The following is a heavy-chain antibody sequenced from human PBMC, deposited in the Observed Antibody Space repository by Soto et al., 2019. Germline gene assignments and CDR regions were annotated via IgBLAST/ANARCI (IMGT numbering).Heavy chain of an antibody. CDR2: IYYSGST. CDR1: GGSISSSSYY. Sequence: SETLSLTCTVSGGSISSSSYYWGWIRQPPGKGLEWIGSIYYSGSTYYNPSLKSRVTISVDASKNQFSLKLSSVTAADTAVYYCARRVDTALIDYWGQGTLVTVSS. V-gene: IGHV4-39*01. J-gene: IGHJ4*02. CDR3: ARRVDTALIDY. D-gene: IGHD5-18*01.